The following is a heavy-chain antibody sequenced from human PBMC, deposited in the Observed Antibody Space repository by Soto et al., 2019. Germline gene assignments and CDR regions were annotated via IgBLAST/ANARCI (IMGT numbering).Heavy chain of an antibody. Sequence: EVQLLDSGGGLVQPGGSLRLSCAASGFTFSGYALTWVRQAPGKGLEWVSAISGGGDATFYADSVKGRFTISRDNSKNPLYLPMNTLRAEDTAVYYCARKVSGSTGRPDLWYFDLWGRGTLVTVSS. CDR2: ISGGGDAT. D-gene: IGHD3-10*01. CDR1: GFTFSGYA. J-gene: IGHJ2*01. V-gene: IGHV3-23*01. CDR3: ARKVSGSTGRPDLWYFDL.